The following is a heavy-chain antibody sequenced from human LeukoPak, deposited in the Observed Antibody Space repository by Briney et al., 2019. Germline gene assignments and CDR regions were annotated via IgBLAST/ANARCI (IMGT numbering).Heavy chain of an antibody. CDR2: ISYDGSNK. D-gene: IGHD6-13*01. CDR1: GFTFSSYA. J-gene: IGHJ4*02. V-gene: IGHV3-30*04. Sequence: GGSLRLSCAASGFTFSSYAMHWVRQAPGKGLEWVAVISYDGSNKYYADSVKGRFTISRDNSKNTLYLQMNSLRAEDTAVYYCARGGALFGSSLDYWGQGTQVTVSS. CDR3: ARGGALFGSSLDY.